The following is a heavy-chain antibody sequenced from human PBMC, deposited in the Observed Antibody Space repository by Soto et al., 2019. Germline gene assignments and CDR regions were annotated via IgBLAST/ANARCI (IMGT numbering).Heavy chain of an antibody. V-gene: IGHV1-18*01. J-gene: IGHJ6*02. CDR1: GYTFTSYG. CDR3: ARDPGYDFWSGYYILNPASYYYGMDV. D-gene: IGHD3-3*01. Sequence: ASVKVSCKASGYTFTSYGISWVRQAPGQGLEWMGWISAYNGNTNYAQKLQGRVTMTTDTSTSTAYMELRSLRSDDTAVYYCARDPGYDFWSGYYILNPASYYYGMDVWGQGTTLTVSS. CDR2: ISAYNGNT.